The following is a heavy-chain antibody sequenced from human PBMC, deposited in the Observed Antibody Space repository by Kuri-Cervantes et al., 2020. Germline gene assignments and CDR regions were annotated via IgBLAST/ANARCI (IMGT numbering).Heavy chain of an antibody. CDR2: ISHDGRIL. Sequence: GGSLRLSCAASSFTFSVDAMHWVRQAPGKGLDWVAFISHDGRILHYADSVKGRITISRDNSENTVYLQMNNLRPEDTAVYYCAREQVAGNRNDAFDIWGQGTMVTVSS. V-gene: IGHV3-30*04. D-gene: IGHD6-19*01. CDR3: AREQVAGNRNDAFDI. J-gene: IGHJ3*02. CDR1: SFTFSVDA.